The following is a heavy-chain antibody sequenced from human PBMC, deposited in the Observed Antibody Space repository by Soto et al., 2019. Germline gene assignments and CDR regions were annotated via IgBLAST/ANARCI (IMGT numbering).Heavy chain of an antibody. CDR2: IYYSGST. CDR1: GGSISSYY. CDR3: ARSASTMVPFDP. D-gene: IGHD3-10*01. Sequence: PSETLSLTCTVSGGSISSYYWSWIRQPPGKGLEWIGYIYYSGSTNYNPSLKSRVTISVDTSKNQFSLKLSSVTAADTAVYYCARSASTMVPFDPWGQGTLVTVSS. J-gene: IGHJ5*02. V-gene: IGHV4-59*01.